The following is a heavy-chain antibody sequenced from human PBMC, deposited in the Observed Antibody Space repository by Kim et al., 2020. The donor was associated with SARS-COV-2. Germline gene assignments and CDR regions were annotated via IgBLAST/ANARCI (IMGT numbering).Heavy chain of an antibody. D-gene: IGHD1-26*01. CDR3: AKDLRHSGSYYYYGMDV. CDR1: GFTFSSYG. V-gene: IGHV3-30*18. Sequence: GGSLRLSCAASGFTFSSYGMHWVRQAPGKGLEWVAVISYDGSNKYYADSVKGRFTISRDNSKNTLYLQMNSLRAEDTAVYYCAKDLRHSGSYYYYGMDVWGQGTTVTVSS. J-gene: IGHJ6*02. CDR2: ISYDGSNK.